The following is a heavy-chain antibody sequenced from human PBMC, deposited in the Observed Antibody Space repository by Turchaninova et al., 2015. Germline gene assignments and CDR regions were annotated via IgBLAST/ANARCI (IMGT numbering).Heavy chain of an antibody. D-gene: IGHD1-1*01. V-gene: IGHV4-30-4*01. J-gene: IGHJ4*02. CDR2: IYYRGST. Sequence: QVQLQESGPGLVKPSQTLSLTCTVSGGSISSGDYYWSWIRQPPGKGLEWIGYIYYRGSTYYNPSLKGRVTISGDTSKNQFSLKLSSVTAADTAVYYCARATTGVAAIFDYWGQGTLVTVSS. CDR3: ARATTGVAAIFDY. CDR1: GGSISSGDYY.